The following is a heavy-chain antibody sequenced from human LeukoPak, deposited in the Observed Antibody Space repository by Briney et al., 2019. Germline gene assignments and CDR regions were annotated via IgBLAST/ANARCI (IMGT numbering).Heavy chain of an antibody. D-gene: IGHD3-22*01. J-gene: IGHJ5*02. Sequence: ASVKVSCKASGYTFTSYDINRVRQATGQGLEWMGWMNPNSGNTGYAQKFQGRVTMTRNTSISTAYMELSSLRSEDTAVYYCARAPTYYYDSSGYIDWFDPWGQGTLVTVSS. CDR3: ARAPTYYYDSSGYIDWFDP. V-gene: IGHV1-8*01. CDR2: MNPNSGNT. CDR1: GYTFTSYD.